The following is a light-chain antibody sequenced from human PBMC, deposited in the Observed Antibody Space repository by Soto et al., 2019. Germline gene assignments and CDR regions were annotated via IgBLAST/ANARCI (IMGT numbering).Light chain of an antibody. V-gene: IGLV2-14*01. CDR2: EVT. J-gene: IGLJ1*01. CDR1: SSDVGGYDY. Sequence: QSALTQPASVSGSPGQSIAISCTGTSSDVGGYDYVSWYQQHPHKAPKLMIYEVTKRPSGVSNRFSGSKSGNTASLTISGLQPEDEADYYCSSHTSGSTRVFGSGTKLTVL. CDR3: SSHTSGSTRV.